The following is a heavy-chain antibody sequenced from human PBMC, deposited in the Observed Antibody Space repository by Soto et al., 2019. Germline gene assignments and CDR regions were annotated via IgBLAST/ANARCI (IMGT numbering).Heavy chain of an antibody. CDR2: ISGSGGST. J-gene: IGHJ3*02. CDR1: GFTFSSYA. Sequence: GGSLRLSCGASGFTFSSYAMSWVRQAPGKGLEWVSAISGSGGSTYYADSVKGRFTISRDNSKNTLYLQMNSLRAEDTAVYYCAKEANLGCGGDCYAGGAFDIWGQGTMVTVSS. V-gene: IGHV3-23*01. CDR3: AKEANLGCGGDCYAGGAFDI. D-gene: IGHD2-21*02.